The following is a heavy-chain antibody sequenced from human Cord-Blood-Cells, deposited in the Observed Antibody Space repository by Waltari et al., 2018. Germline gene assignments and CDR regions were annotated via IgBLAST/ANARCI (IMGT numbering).Heavy chain of an antibody. CDR2: INAGNGNT. CDR3: ARDDYGRRGDY. Sequence: QVPLVQSGAEVKKPGASVQVSCKASGYNCTSYAMHWVRQAPGQRLEWMGWINAGNGNTKYSQKFQGRVTITRDTSASTAYMELSSLRSEDTAVYYCARDDYGRRGDYWGQGTLVTVSS. V-gene: IGHV1-3*01. CDR1: GYNCTSYA. D-gene: IGHD4-17*01. J-gene: IGHJ4*02.